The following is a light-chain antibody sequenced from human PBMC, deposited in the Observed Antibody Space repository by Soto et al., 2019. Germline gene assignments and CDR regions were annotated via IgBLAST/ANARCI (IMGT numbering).Light chain of an antibody. J-gene: IGLJ1*01. Sequence: SVLTQPPSASGSPGQSVTISCTGTSSDVGAYIFVSWYQQHPGKAPKLMVYDVNRRPPGVPDRFFGSKSGNTASLTVSGLQAEDEADYYCVSFAGGTYVFGTGTK. CDR1: SSDVGAYIF. CDR3: VSFAGGTYV. CDR2: DVN. V-gene: IGLV2-8*01.